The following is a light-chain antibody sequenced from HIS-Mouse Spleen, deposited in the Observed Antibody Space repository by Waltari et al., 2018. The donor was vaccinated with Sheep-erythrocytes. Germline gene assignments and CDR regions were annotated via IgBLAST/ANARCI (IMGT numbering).Light chain of an antibody. V-gene: IGLV3-1*01. CDR1: KLGDKY. J-gene: IGLJ2*01. Sequence: SYELTQPPSVSVSPGQTASITCSGDKLGDKYACWYQQKPGQSPVLVIYQDSKRPSGVPGRISGSNPGNAATLTISGTQAMDEADYYCQAWDSSTAVFGGGTKLTVL. CDR2: QDS. CDR3: QAWDSSTAV.